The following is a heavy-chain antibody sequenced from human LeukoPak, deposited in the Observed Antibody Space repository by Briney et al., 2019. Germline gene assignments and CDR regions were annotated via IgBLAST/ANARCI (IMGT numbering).Heavy chain of an antibody. CDR1: GFTFTGYW. Sequence: GGSLRLSCAASGFTFTGYWLHWVRQPPGKGLVWVSHINTDGRSTTYAESVKGRFSISRDNANSTLYLQMNRLRAEDTAVYYCATDRGYSPDSWGQGTLVTVSS. CDR3: ATDRGYSPDS. D-gene: IGHD2-2*03. CDR2: INTDGRST. V-gene: IGHV3-74*01. J-gene: IGHJ4*02.